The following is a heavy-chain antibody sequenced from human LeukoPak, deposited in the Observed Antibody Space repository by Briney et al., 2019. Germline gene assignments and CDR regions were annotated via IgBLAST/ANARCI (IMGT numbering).Heavy chain of an antibody. CDR1: GGSISSYY. CDR3: AGHDLTLNAIDI. V-gene: IGHV4-59*01. Sequence: SETLSLTCTVSGGSISSYYWSWIRQPPGKGLEWIGYIYYSGSTNYNPSLKSRVTISVDTSKDQFSLKLSSVTAADTAVYYCAGHDLTLNAIDIWGQGTMVTVSS. D-gene: IGHD1-14*01. CDR2: IYYSGST. J-gene: IGHJ3*02.